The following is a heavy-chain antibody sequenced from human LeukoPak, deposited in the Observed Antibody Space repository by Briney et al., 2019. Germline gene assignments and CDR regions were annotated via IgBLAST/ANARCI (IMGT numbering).Heavy chain of an antibody. CDR1: GVIVSRNF. V-gene: IGHV3-53*01. D-gene: IGHD6-19*01. J-gene: IGHJ5*02. CDR2: MYAGGTT. CDR3: ARGSGSGWPLDR. Sequence: PGGSLRLSCAASGVIVSRNFMSWVRHAPGKGLQWVAIMYAGGTTDYSDSVRGRFHISRDSSNNTLSLQINSLRAEDTAVYYCARGSGSGWPLDRWGQGALVTVSS.